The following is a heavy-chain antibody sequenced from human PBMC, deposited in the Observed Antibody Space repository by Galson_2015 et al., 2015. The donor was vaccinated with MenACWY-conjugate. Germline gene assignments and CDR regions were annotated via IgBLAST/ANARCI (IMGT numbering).Heavy chain of an antibody. CDR3: ARVGTWVHQYNYYMDV. CDR1: GFTFFGYD. D-gene: IGHD1/OR15-1a*01. V-gene: IGHV3-48*03. Sequence: LRLSCAASGFTFFGYDMNWVRQAPGQGLEWLSYISSSSGTIYYADSVKGRFTISRDNAKKSLFLQMNSLKTENTAVYYCARVGTWVHQYNYYMDVWGKGTTVTVSS. CDR2: ISSSSGTI. J-gene: IGHJ6*03.